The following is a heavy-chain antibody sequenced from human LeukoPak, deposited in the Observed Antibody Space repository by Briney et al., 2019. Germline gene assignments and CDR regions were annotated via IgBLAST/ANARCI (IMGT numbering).Heavy chain of an antibody. D-gene: IGHD6-19*01. J-gene: IGHJ4*02. V-gene: IGHV5-51*01. CDR3: ASSSRYSIAVAGGFDY. Sequence: GEPLKISCKCFGYRFTSYWSGWVRQMPGKGLEWMGIIYPGDSDTRYSPSFQGQVPISADKSTSTAYLQWSSLKASDTAMYYCASSSRYSIAVAGGFDYWGQGTLVTVSS. CDR2: IYPGDSDT. CDR1: GYRFTSYW.